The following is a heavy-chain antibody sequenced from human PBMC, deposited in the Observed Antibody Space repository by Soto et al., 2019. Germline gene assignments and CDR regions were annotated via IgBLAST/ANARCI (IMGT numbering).Heavy chain of an antibody. V-gene: IGHV5-51*01. CDR3: ARHLLGVTTPYFDY. Sequence: EVQLVQSGAEVKKPGESLKISCKGSGYRFTNYWIGWVRQMPGKGLEWMGFIYPDDSDIRYSPSVQGQVTISADKSISTAYLQWSSLKASDTSMYYCARHLLGVTTPYFDYWGQGTLVTVSS. CDR2: IYPDDSDI. D-gene: IGHD4-17*01. CDR1: GYRFTNYW. J-gene: IGHJ4*02.